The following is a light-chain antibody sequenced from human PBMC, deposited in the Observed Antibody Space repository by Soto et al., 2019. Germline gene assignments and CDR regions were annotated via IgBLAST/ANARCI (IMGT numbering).Light chain of an antibody. CDR2: KAS. CDR3: QHYHSYPYT. J-gene: IGKJ2*01. V-gene: IGKV1-5*03. Sequence: DIQMTQSPSTLSASVGDRVTITCRASQSIITWLAWYQLKPGRAPKLLIYKASSLESGVPSRFSGSGSGTEFTLTISSLQPDDFATDFCQHYHSYPYTFGQGTKLEIK. CDR1: QSIITW.